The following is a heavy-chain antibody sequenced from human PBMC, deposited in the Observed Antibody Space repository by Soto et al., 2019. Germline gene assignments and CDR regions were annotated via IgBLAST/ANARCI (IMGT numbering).Heavy chain of an antibody. CDR3: ARVPGY. V-gene: IGHV4-31*03. D-gene: IGHD7-27*01. Sequence: QVQLQESGPGLVKPSQTLSLTCTLSGGSISSGGYYWSWFRQHPGKGLEWIGYIYYSGSTDYIPFHKSRVTISVDTSKNQFSLKLSSVTAADTAGYYCARVPGYWGQGTLVTVSS. J-gene: IGHJ4*02. CDR2: IYYSGST. CDR1: GGSISSGGYY.